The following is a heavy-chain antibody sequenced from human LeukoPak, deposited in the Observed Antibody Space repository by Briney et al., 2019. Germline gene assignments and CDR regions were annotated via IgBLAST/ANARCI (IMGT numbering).Heavy chain of an antibody. V-gene: IGHV2-5*02. CDR1: GFSLSTSGVG. CDR2: IYWDDDK. D-gene: IGHD3-22*01. Sequence: SGPTLVNPTQTLTLTCTFSGFSLSTSGVGVGWIRQPPGKALEWLALIYWDDDKRYSPSLKSRLTITKDTSKNQVVLTMTNMDPVDTATYYCAHRRPYYDSTGYFRVSHALDIWGQGTMVTVSS. CDR3: AHRRPYYDSTGYFRVSHALDI. J-gene: IGHJ3*02.